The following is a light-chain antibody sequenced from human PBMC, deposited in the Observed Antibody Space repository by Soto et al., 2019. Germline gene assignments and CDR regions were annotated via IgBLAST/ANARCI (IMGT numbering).Light chain of an antibody. V-gene: IGLV7-46*01. Sequence: HAVVTQEPSLTVSPGGTVTLTCGSSTGAVTTDHFPYWFQQKPGQAPRTLIYDTNNKYSWTPARFSGSLLGDKAALTLSGAQPEDEADYYCLLTYSGARVFGGGTKVTVL. J-gene: IGLJ3*02. CDR3: LLTYSGARV. CDR1: TGAVTTDHF. CDR2: DTN.